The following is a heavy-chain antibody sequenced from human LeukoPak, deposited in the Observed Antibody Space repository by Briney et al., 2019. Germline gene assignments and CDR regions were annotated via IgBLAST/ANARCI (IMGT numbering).Heavy chain of an antibody. CDR3: ASFPLTAAGIDY. CDR2: ISSSSSYI. Sequence: SGGSLRLSCAASGFTFSSYSMNWVRQAPGKGLEWVSSISSSSSYIYYADSVKGRFTISRDNAKTSLYLQMNSLRAEDTAVYYCASFPLTAAGIDYWGQGTLVTVSS. J-gene: IGHJ4*02. D-gene: IGHD6-13*01. CDR1: GFTFSSYS. V-gene: IGHV3-21*01.